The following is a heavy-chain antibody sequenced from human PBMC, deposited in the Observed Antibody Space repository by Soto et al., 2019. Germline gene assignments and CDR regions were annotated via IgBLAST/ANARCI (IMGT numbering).Heavy chain of an antibody. Sequence: GGSLRLSCAASGFTCSSYDMRWVRQAPGKGLEWVSTILVGGSTHYPDSVKGRFTISRDNSKNTVFLQMNSLTAGDTAVYYCAKATATGGGAFDICGQGTVVTVSS. V-gene: IGHV3-23*01. CDR3: AKATATGGGAFDI. J-gene: IGHJ3*02. CDR2: ILVGGST. CDR1: GFTCSSYD. D-gene: IGHD2-8*02.